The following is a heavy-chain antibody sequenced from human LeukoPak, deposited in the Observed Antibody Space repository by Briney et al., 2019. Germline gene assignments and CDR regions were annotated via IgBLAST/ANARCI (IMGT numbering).Heavy chain of an antibody. CDR1: GGTFSSYA. CDR2: ISAYNGNT. Sequence: AASVKASCQASGGTFSSYAISWVRQAPGQGLEWMGWISAYNGNTNYAQKLQGRVTMTTDTSTSTAYMELRSLRSDDTAVYYCARGPPYYYDSSGYYLNYWGQGTLVTVSS. V-gene: IGHV1-18*01. D-gene: IGHD3-22*01. J-gene: IGHJ4*02. CDR3: ARGPPYYYDSSGYYLNY.